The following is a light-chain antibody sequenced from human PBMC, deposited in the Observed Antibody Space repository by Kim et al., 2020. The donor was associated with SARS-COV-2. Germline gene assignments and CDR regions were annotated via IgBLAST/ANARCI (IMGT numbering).Light chain of an antibody. CDR3: QAFDGSLHYF. Sequence: FMLTQPHSVSESPGKTVTISCTRTSGSIASIYVQWYQQRPGSAPTLVIYDDDQRPSGVPDRFSGSIDRSSNSASLTISGLKADDEADYYCQAFDGSLHYFFGIGTKVTDL. J-gene: IGLJ1*01. CDR2: DDD. CDR1: SGSIASIY. V-gene: IGLV6-57*04.